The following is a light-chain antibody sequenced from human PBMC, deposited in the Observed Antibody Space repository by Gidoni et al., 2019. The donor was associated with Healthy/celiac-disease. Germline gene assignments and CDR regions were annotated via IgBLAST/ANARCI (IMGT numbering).Light chain of an antibody. CDR2: DAS. Sequence: EMVLTQSPATLSLSPGERATLSCRASPSVSSYLAWYQQKPGQAPRLLLYDASNRATGIPARFSVSGSGTYFTLTISSLEPEDFAVYYCQQRSNWRCSFGQGTKLEIK. CDR3: QQRSNWRCS. CDR1: PSVSSY. J-gene: IGKJ2*04. V-gene: IGKV3-11*01.